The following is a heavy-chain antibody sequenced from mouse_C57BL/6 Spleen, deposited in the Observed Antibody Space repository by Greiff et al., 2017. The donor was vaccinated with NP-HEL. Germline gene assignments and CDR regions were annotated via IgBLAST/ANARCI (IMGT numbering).Heavy chain of an antibody. CDR3: ARFWDGGNYYAMDY. D-gene: IGHD4-1*01. CDR2: IDPEDGET. CDR1: GFNIKDYY. Sequence: EVQVVESGAELVKPGASVKLSCTASGFNIKDYYMHWVKQRTEQGLEWIGRIDPEDGETKYAPKFQGKATITADTSSSTAYMELHSLTSEDSAVYFCARFWDGGNYYAMDYWGQGTSVTVSS. V-gene: IGHV14-2*01. J-gene: IGHJ4*01.